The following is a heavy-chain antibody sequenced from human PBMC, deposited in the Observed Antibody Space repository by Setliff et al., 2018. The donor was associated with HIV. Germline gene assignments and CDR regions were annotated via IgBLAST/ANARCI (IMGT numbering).Heavy chain of an antibody. V-gene: IGHV3-15*01. D-gene: IGHD5-12*01. J-gene: IGHJ5*02. CDR2: IKSETDGGTT. Sequence: GGSLRLSCAASGFTFSNSWMTWVRQAPGRGLEWVGHIKSETDGGTTDYAAPVKGRFTISRDDSKTTLYLQMNSLKTEDTAVYYCTTEDPWLRFGHWGQGTLVTVSS. CDR1: GFTFSNSW. CDR3: TTEDPWLRFGH.